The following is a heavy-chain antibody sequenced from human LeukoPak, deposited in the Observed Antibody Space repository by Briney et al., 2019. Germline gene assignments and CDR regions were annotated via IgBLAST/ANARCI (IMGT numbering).Heavy chain of an antibody. V-gene: IGHV4-59*01. J-gene: IGHJ4*02. CDR3: ARVRDGYNSEFDY. CDR2: IFYTGDT. CDR1: GGSITDSY. D-gene: IGHD5-12*01. Sequence: PAETLSLTCSVSGGSITDSYWSWVRQPPGKGLEWIGYIFYTGDTNYNPSLKSRVTISVDTSKNQFSLKLSSVTAADTAVYYCARVRDGYNSEFDYWGQGTLVTVSS.